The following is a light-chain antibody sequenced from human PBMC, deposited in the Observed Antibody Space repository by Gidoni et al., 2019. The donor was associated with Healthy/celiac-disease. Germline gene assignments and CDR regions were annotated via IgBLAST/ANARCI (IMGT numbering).Light chain of an antibody. CDR2: RNN. V-gene: IGLV1-47*01. CDR3: AAWDDSLSGQV. CDR1: SSNIGSNY. Sequence: QSVLTPPPSASGTPGQRVTISCSGSSSNIGSNYVSWYQQLPGTAPKPLIYRNNPRPSGVPDRFSGSKSGTSASLAISGLRSEDEADYYCAAWDDSLSGQVFGGGTKLTVL. J-gene: IGLJ3*02.